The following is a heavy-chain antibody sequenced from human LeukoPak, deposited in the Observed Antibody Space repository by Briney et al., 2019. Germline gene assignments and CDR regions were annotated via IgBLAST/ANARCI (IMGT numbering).Heavy chain of an antibody. V-gene: IGHV3-9*03. CDR2: ISWNSGSI. CDR3: AKGAARLSLFTSSDY. D-gene: IGHD3-16*01. J-gene: IGHJ4*02. Sequence: GGSLRLSCAASGFTFDDYAMHWVRQAPGKGLEWVSGISWNSGSIGYADSAKGRFTISRDNAKNSLYLQMNSLRPEDMALYYCAKGAARLSLFTSSDYWGQGTLVTVSS. CDR1: GFTFDDYA.